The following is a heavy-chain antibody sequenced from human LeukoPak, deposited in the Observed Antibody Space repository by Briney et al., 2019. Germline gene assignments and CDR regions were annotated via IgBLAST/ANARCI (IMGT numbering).Heavy chain of an antibody. CDR1: GFTFSSYE. CDR2: ISSSGSTI. Sequence: GGSLRLSCAASGFTFSSYEMNWVRQAPGKGLEWVSYISSSGSTIYYADSVKGRFTISRDNAKNSLYLQMNSLRAEDTAVYYCARRGYHDYSGFDYWGQGTLVTVSS. D-gene: IGHD1-26*01. J-gene: IGHJ4*02. CDR3: ARRGYHDYSGFDY. V-gene: IGHV3-48*03.